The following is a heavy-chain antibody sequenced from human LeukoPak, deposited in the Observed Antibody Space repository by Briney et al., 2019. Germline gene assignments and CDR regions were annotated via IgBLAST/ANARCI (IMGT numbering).Heavy chain of an antibody. Sequence: GESLKISCKGSGSSFTSYWISWVRQLPGKGLEWMGRIDPSDSYTNYSPSFQGHVTISADKSISTAYLQWSSLKASDTAMYYCARHVTKAARVYGMDVWGQGTTVTVSS. CDR3: ARHVTKAARVYGMDV. CDR1: GSSFTSYW. V-gene: IGHV5-10-1*01. D-gene: IGHD1/OR15-1a*01. CDR2: IDPSDSYT. J-gene: IGHJ6*02.